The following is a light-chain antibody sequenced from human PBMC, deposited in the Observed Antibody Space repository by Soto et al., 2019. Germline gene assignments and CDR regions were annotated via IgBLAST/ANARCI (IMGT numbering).Light chain of an antibody. J-gene: IGLJ3*02. CDR3: CSYGGSGTVV. Sequence: QSALTQPASVSGSPGQSITISFTGTSSDVGSYTFVSWYQQHPGKAPKLIIYEGIERPSGVYHRFSGSKSGNTASLTISGLQAEDEADYYCCSYGGSGTVVFGGGTKLTVL. CDR2: EGI. V-gene: IGLV2-23*01. CDR1: SSDVGSYTF.